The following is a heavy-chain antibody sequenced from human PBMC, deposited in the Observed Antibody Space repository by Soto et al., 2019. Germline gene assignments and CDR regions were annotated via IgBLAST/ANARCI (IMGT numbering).Heavy chain of an antibody. CDR1: GYTLTDYF. Sequence: ASVKVSCKASGYTLTDYFVDWVRQAPRQGLEWMGRINPNTGDTNYAETFQGRVTMTRDMSISTAYLELSSLRSDDTAVYFCAVYLDEWRAYCTTVVGPTYADIWGRGTLVTVSS. D-gene: IGHD2-8*01. CDR2: INPNTGDT. V-gene: IGHV1-2*02. J-gene: IGHJ4*02. CDR3: AVYLDEWRAYCTTVVGPTYADI.